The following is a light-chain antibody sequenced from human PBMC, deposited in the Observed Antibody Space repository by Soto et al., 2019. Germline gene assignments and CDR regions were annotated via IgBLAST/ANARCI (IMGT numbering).Light chain of an antibody. CDR3: SSYTTSNTRQIV. CDR1: SSDVGGYNY. V-gene: IGLV2-14*03. Sequence: QSVLTQPASVSGSPGQSITISCTGTSSDVGGYNYVSWYQHHPGKAPKLIIDDVTNRPSGVSNPFSGSKSGNTASLTISGLQPEDEADYYCSSYTTSNTRQIVFGTGTKLTVL. J-gene: IGLJ1*01. CDR2: DVT.